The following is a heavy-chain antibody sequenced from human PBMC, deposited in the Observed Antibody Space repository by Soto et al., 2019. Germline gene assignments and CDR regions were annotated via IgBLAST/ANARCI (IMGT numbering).Heavy chain of an antibody. CDR3: AKSGSPDIVVVPAAIGVYGMDV. D-gene: IGHD2-2*02. V-gene: IGHV3-23*01. CDR2: ISGSGGST. CDR1: GFTFSSYA. J-gene: IGHJ6*02. Sequence: GGSLRLSCAASGFTFSSYAMSWVRQAPGKGLEWVSAISGSGGSTYYADSVKGRFTISRDNSKNTLYLQMNSLRAEDTAVYYCAKSGSPDIVVVPAAIGVYGMDVWGQGTTVTVSS.